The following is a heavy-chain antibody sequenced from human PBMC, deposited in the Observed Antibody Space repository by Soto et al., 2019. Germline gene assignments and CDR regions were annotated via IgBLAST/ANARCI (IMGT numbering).Heavy chain of an antibody. V-gene: IGHV3-33*01. CDR2: IWHDGSKK. Sequence: QVQLVESGGGVVQPGRSLRLSCGASGFTLRSYGLHWVRQAPGKGLEWVAVIWHDGSKKYYADSVKGRFTISRDNSKNTLYLQMNNLRAEDTAVYYCARDRGRDDPLAYWGQGALVTVAS. CDR3: ARDRGRDDPLAY. CDR1: GFTLRSYG. J-gene: IGHJ4*02. D-gene: IGHD2-21*01.